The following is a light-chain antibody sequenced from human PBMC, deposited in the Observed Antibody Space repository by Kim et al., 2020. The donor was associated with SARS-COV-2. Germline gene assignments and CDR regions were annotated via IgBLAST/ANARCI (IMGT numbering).Light chain of an antibody. J-gene: IGKJ1*01. CDR2: GAS. Sequence: SVSPRERATLSCRASHSVSTNLVWYQQKPGQAPRLLIYGASTRATGIPARFSGSGSGTEFTLTISSLQSEDFAVYYCQQYSNFRTFGQGTKVDIK. CDR3: QQYSNFRT. CDR1: HSVSTN. V-gene: IGKV3-15*01.